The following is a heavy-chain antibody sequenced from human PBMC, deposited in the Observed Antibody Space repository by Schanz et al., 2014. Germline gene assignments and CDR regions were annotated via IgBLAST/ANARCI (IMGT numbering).Heavy chain of an antibody. CDR1: GFNSDDYA. CDR2: IPWNGAAI. Sequence: EVQVVESGGGLVQPGGSLRLSCTASGFNSDDYAMHWVRQAPGKGLEWVSNIPWNGAAIGYAGSVRGRFTISRDSAKNTLYLQMSSLRADDTAVYYCAKAADWPVTRFDPWGQGTLVTVSS. D-gene: IGHD3-9*01. CDR3: AKAADWPVTRFDP. J-gene: IGHJ5*02. V-gene: IGHV3-9*02.